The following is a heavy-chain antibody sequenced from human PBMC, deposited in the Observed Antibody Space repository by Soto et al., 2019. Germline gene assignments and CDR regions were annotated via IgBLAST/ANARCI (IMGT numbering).Heavy chain of an antibody. CDR1: GFAVNSNY. V-gene: IGHV3-53*01. Sequence: EVQLVASGGGLIQPGGSLRLSCAASGFAVNSNYMSWVRQAPGKGLEFVSLISGSGNTIYYADSVKGRFTISRDNSKNTLSLQMNSLRAEDTAVYYCAKVGYDTFGYYLRSFDCWGQGTLVTVSS. J-gene: IGHJ4*02. D-gene: IGHD3-3*01. CDR3: AKVGYDTFGYYLRSFDC. CDR2: ISGSGNTI.